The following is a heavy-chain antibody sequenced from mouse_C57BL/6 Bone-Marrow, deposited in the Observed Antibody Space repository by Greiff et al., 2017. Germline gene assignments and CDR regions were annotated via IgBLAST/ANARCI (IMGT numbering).Heavy chain of an antibody. D-gene: IGHD4-1*01. CDR2: IYPGDGDT. Sequence: QLQQFGPELVKPGASVKISCKASGYAFSSSWMNWVKQRPGKGLEWIGRIYPGDGDTNYYGKFKGTATLTADKSSSTAFMQLSSQTSDDSAVDFCAGEDWDEGWGQGTTLTVSS. J-gene: IGHJ2*01. CDR1: GYAFSSSW. V-gene: IGHV1-82*01. CDR3: AGEDWDEG.